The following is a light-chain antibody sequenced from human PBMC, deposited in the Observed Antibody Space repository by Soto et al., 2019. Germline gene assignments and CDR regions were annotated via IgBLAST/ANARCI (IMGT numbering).Light chain of an antibody. Sequence: QSALTQPPSASGSPGQSVTISCTGTSGDVGGYNFVSWYQQHPGKAPKFMIYEVSKQPSGVPDRFSGSKSGNTASLTVSGLQAEDEADYYCSSYAGGIKWVFGGGTKLTVL. V-gene: IGLV2-8*01. CDR1: SGDVGGYNF. J-gene: IGLJ3*02. CDR3: SSYAGGIKWV. CDR2: EVS.